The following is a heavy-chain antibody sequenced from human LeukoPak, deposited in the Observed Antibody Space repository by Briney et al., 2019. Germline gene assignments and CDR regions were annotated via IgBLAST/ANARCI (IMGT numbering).Heavy chain of an antibody. CDR1: GFTFRSHE. V-gene: IGHV3-48*03. CDR3: ERDSLSYYYDSSDYPFDY. Sequence: GGSLRLSCAASGFTFRSHEINWVRQAPGKGPGLVSYISSSHPTKYYADSVKGRQTISRVKANNSLYLQMNSLRAQDTAVYYCERDSLSYYYDSSDYPFDYWGQGTLVTASS. J-gene: IGHJ4*02. D-gene: IGHD3-22*01. CDR2: ISSSHPTK.